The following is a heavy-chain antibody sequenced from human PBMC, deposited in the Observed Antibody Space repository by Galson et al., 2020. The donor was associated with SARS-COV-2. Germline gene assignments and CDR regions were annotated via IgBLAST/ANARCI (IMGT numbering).Heavy chain of an antibody. CDR1: GFSLSTSGMY. CDR2: IDWDDDK. CDR3: ARSPNCIDFEY. Sequence: SGPTLVKPTQTLTLTCTFSGFSLSTSGMYVSWIRQPPGKALAWPARIDWDDDKYYSTSLKTRLTTSKDTSKNQVVLTMTNMDPMDTATYYCARSPNCIDFEYWGQGTLVTVSS. D-gene: IGHD7-27*01. J-gene: IGHJ4*02. V-gene: IGHV2-70*11.